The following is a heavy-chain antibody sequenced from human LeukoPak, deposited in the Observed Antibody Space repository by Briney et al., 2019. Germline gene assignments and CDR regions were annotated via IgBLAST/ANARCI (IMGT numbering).Heavy chain of an antibody. V-gene: IGHV4-59*01. CDR2: IYYSGST. D-gene: IGHD6-13*01. J-gene: IGHJ4*02. Sequence: SETLSLTCTVSGGSISSYHWSWIRQPPGKGLEWIGYIYYSGSTNYNPSHKSRVTISVDTSKNQFSLKLSSVTAADTAVYYCARAPPAAGLTFDYWGQGTLVTVSS. CDR1: GGSISSYH. CDR3: ARAPPAAGLTFDY.